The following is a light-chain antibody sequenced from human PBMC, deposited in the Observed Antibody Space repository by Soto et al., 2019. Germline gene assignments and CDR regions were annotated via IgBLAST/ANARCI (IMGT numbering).Light chain of an antibody. J-gene: IGLJ1*01. CDR1: SSDIGDYDY. V-gene: IGLV2-23*03. CDR2: EGT. Sequence: QSALTQPASVSGSPGQSITISCTGTSSDIGDYDYVSWYQHLPGKAPKLMIYEGTKRPSGVSNRFSGSKSGITASLTISGLQPEDEADYYCCSFAGTGTFGGYVFGTGTKLTVL. CDR3: CSFAGTGTFGGYV.